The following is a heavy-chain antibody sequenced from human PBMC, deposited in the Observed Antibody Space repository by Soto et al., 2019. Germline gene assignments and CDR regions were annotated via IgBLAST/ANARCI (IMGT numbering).Heavy chain of an antibody. D-gene: IGHD6-6*01. CDR2: IYYSGST. Sequence: SETLSLTCTVSGGSISSSSYYWGWIRQPPGKGLEWIGSIYYSGSTYYNPSLKSRVTISVDRSKNQFSLKLSSVTAADTAVYYCARLSTGYSSSSVTPYGMDVWGQGTTVTVSS. CDR3: ARLSTGYSSSSVTPYGMDV. CDR1: GGSISSSSYY. J-gene: IGHJ6*02. V-gene: IGHV4-39*01.